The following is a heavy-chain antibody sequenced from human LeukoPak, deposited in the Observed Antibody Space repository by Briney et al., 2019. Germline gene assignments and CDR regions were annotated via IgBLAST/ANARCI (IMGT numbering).Heavy chain of an antibody. CDR3: ARLDYTRSYYYYMDV. V-gene: IGHV4-39*07. CDR1: GGSISSSSYY. Sequence: SETLSLTCTVSGGSISSSSYYWSWIRQPPGKGLEWIGEINHSGSTNYNPSLKSRVTISVDTSKNQFSLKLSSVTAADTAVYYCARLDYTRSYYYYMDVWGKGTTVTVSS. J-gene: IGHJ6*03. CDR2: INHSGST. D-gene: IGHD4-11*01.